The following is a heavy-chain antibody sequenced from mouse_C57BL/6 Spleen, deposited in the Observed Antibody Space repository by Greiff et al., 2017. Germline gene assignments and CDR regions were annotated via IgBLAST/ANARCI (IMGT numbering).Heavy chain of an antibody. J-gene: IGHJ1*03. V-gene: IGHV1-82*01. Sequence: QVQLQQSGPELVKPGASVKISCKASGYAFSSSWMNWVKQRPGKGLEWIGRIYPGDGDTNYNGKFKGKATLTADKSSSTAYMQLSSLTSEDSAVYFCAFSPYDYDWYFGVWGTGTTVTVSS. CDR2: IYPGDGDT. D-gene: IGHD2-4*01. CDR3: AFSPYDYDWYFGV. CDR1: GYAFSSSW.